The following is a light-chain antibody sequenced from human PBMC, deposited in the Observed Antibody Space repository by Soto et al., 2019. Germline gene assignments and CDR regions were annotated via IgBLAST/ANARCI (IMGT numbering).Light chain of an antibody. CDR3: QQYSSSLPT. V-gene: IGKV3-20*01. CDR2: GAS. CDR1: QNVDSTY. J-gene: IGKJ1*01. Sequence: EIVLTQSPGTLSLSTGERATLSCRASQNVDSTYLAWYRQKPGQAPRVLIYGASSRATGIPDRFSGSGSGTDFTFTISRLEPEDFAVYYCQQYSSSLPTFGQGTKVDIK.